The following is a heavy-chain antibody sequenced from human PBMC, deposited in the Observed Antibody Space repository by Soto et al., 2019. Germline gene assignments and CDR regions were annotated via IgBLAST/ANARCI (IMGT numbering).Heavy chain of an antibody. D-gene: IGHD2-2*01. CDR2: IYHSGRT. CDR3: ARDWGQYCSSTSCYDAFDF. V-gene: IGHV4-4*02. J-gene: IGHJ3*01. CDR1: SGSISIIDW. Sequence: ESLSLSRPVASGSISIIDWWSGVRQPPGKGVEWIGEIYHSGRTNYNPSLKSRATISVDKSKNQFSLKLSYVTAEDPAVYYCARDWGQYCSSTSCYDAFDFWGQGTMVTFSS.